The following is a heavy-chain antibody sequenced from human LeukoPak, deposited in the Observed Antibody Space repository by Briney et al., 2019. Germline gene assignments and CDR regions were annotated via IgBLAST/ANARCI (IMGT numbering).Heavy chain of an antibody. CDR1: GFTFSSYA. J-gene: IGHJ4*02. Sequence: PGGSLRLSCAASGFTFSSYAMHWVRQAPGKGLEWVAVISYDGSNKYYADSVKGRFTISRDNSKNTLYLQMNSLRSEDTAIYYCTKEGHYGSGSYPFDYWGQGTLVTVSS. CDR3: TKEGHYGSGSYPFDY. CDR2: ISYDGSNK. D-gene: IGHD3-10*01. V-gene: IGHV3-30-3*01.